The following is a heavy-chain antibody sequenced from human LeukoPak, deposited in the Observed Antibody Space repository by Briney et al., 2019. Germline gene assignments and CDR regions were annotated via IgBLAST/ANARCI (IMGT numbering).Heavy chain of an antibody. J-gene: IGHJ4*02. CDR1: GFTFSSYG. CDR3: AIGLRKLIVGSTEYYFDY. V-gene: IGHV3-21*01. CDR2: ISGSSSYI. D-gene: IGHD1-26*01. Sequence: GGSLRLSCAGCGFTFSSYGMNWVRQAPGKGLEWLSSISGSSSYIFYADSMKGRFTISRDNAKNSLYLQMNSMRAEDTAVYYCAIGLRKLIVGSTEYYFDYWGQGTLVTVSS.